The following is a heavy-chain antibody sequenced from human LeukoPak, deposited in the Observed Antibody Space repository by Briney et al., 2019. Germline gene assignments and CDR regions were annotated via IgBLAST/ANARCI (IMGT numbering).Heavy chain of an antibody. CDR3: ARDRVSRFLEWLSPYYYYGMDV. V-gene: IGHV3-30-3*01. J-gene: IGHJ6*02. CDR2: ISYDGSNK. D-gene: IGHD3-3*01. CDR1: GFTFSSYA. Sequence: GGSLRLSCAASGFTFSSYAMHWVRQAPGKGLEWVAVISYDGSNKYYADSVKGRFTISRDNSKNTLYLQMNSLRAEDTAVYYCARDRVSRFLEWLSPYYYYGMDVWGQGTTVTVSS.